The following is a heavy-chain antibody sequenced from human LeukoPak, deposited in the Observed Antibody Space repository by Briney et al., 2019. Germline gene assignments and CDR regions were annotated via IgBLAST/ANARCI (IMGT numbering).Heavy chain of an antibody. CDR3: ARDPCSSSPDEDYYYGMDV. V-gene: IGHV1-18*01. D-gene: IGHD6-6*01. J-gene: IGHJ6*02. CDR1: GYTFTNYG. Sequence: GASVKVSCKASGYTFTNYGISWVRQAPGQGLEWMGWISAYNGNTNYAQKLQGRVTMTTDTSTSTAYMELRSLRSDDTAVYYCARDPCSSSPDEDYYYGMDVWGQGTTVTVSS. CDR2: ISAYNGNT.